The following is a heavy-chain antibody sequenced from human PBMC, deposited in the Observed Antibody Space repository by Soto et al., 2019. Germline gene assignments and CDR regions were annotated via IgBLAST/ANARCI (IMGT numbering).Heavy chain of an antibody. CDR1: GYTFTSYD. CDR3: ARVLHPHYYYGTDD. D-gene: IGHD1-26*01. J-gene: IGHJ6*02. Sequence: QVQLVQSGAEVKKPGASVKVSCKASGYTFTSYDINWVRQATGQGLEWMGWMNPNSGNTGYAQKFQGRVTMTRHTSLSTAYMELSSIRSEDTAVYYCARVLHPHYYYGTDDWGHGSTVIVSS. CDR2: MNPNSGNT. V-gene: IGHV1-8*01.